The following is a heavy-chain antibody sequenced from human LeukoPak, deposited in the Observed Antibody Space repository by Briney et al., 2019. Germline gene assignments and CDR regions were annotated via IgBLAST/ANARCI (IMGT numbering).Heavy chain of an antibody. CDR2: LSGSGSVI. Sequence: GGSLRLSCTASGFTFSTCAMNWVRQAPGKGLEWVSSLSGSGSVIYYADSVKGRFTISRDNSKNTLSLQMNGLRAEDTAVYYCAKGGNYDSSASPYYYFYYMDVWGKGTTVTVS. CDR3: AKGGNYDSSASPYYYFYYMDV. D-gene: IGHD3-22*01. J-gene: IGHJ6*03. CDR1: GFTFSTCA. V-gene: IGHV3-23*01.